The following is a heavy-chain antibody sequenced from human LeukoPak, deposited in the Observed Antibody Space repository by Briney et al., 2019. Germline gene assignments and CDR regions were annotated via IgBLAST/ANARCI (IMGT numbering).Heavy chain of an antibody. Sequence: ASVKVSCKASGYTFTSYYLNWVRQAPGQGLEWMGIINPSDGSTSNAQKFQGRVTMTRDTSTSTVYMELSSLRFEDTAVFYCARSRVQLHDAAYDYWGQGTLVTASS. V-gene: IGHV1-46*01. CDR1: GYTFTSYY. CDR3: ARSRVQLHDAAYDY. CDR2: INPSDGST. D-gene: IGHD1-26*01. J-gene: IGHJ4*02.